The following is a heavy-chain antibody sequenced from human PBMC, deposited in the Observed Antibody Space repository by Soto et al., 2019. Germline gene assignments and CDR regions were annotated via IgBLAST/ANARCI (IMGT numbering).Heavy chain of an antibody. CDR2: ISGSGGST. J-gene: IGHJ4*02. CDR1: GFTFSSYA. D-gene: IGHD3-10*01. V-gene: IGHV3-23*01. CDR3: AKGRENSPLLWFGELLLVY. Sequence: GGSLRLSCAASGFTFSSYAMGWVRQAPGKGLEWVSAISGSGGSTYYADSVKGRFTISRDNSKNTLYLQMNSLRAEDTAVYYCAKGRENSPLLWFGELLLVYWGQGTLVTVSS.